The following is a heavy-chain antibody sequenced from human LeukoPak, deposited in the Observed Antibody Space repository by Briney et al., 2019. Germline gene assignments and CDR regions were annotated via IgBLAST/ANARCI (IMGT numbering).Heavy chain of an antibody. D-gene: IGHD2-8*01. V-gene: IGHV4-4*09. Sequence: SETLSLTCTVSGVSMSAFQWSWVRQSPEKGLEWIGCVKTKGETNYNPSLTSRAITSVDTSKSQFSLRLTSVTAADTAVYYCATSNDAKIAPFDHWGQGALVTVSS. CDR2: VKTKGET. CDR3: ATSNDAKIAPFDH. CDR1: GVSMSAFQ. J-gene: IGHJ4*02.